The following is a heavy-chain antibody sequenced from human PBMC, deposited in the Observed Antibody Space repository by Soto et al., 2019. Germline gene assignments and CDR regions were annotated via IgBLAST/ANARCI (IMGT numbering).Heavy chain of an antibody. J-gene: IGHJ4*02. CDR2: MTGDGRTT. CDR3: ATAEVDY. Sequence: GGSLRLSCAASGFTFGDYWMHWVRQPPGKGPEWVSRMTGDGRTTQYADSVKGRFTASRDNAKSTLYLQMNSLRAEDTAVYYCATAEVDYWGPGTLVTAPQ. V-gene: IGHV3-74*03. CDR1: GFTFGDYW.